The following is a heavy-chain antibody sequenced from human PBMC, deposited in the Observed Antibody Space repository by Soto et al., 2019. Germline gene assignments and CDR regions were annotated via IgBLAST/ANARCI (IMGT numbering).Heavy chain of an antibody. V-gene: IGHV3-7*01. J-gene: IGHJ4*02. Sequence: EVQLVESGGGLVQPGGSLRLSCVVSGISLGDYWMTWVRQAPGKGLEWVANIKQDGSSKHYVDSVKGRFTISRDNAKNSVYLEMNSLRAEDTARYDCATTRGLDYGGQGTLVTVSS. CDR1: GISLGDYW. CDR2: IKQDGSSK. CDR3: ATTRGLDY.